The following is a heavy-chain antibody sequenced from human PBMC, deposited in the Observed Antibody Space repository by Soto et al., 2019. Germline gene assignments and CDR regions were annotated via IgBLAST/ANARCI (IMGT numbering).Heavy chain of an antibody. V-gene: IGHV4-31*03. Sequence: QVQLQESGPGLVKPSQTLSVTCIVSGASISSGSYFWSWIRQHPGKGLEWIGYTHYSGSTFYNPSLKSRLTISADTSKNQVSLTLKSVTAADTAVYFCARVDTSMVNYFDHWGQGILVAVSS. CDR2: THYSGST. CDR3: ARVDTSMVNYFDH. D-gene: IGHD5-18*01. J-gene: IGHJ4*02. CDR1: GASISSGSYF.